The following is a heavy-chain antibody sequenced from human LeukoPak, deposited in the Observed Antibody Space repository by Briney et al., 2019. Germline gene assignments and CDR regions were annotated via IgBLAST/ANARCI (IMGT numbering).Heavy chain of an antibody. V-gene: IGHV3-64*01. Sequence: PGGSLRLSCAASGFTFSSDAMHWVRQAPGKGLEYVSAISSNGGTTHYGNSVKGRFTISRDNSKNTLYLQMGSLRAEDMAVYFCARGSGYGYYFDYWGQRTLVTVSS. CDR3: ARGSGYGYYFDY. D-gene: IGHD3-22*01. CDR2: ISSNGGTT. J-gene: IGHJ4*02. CDR1: GFTFSSDA.